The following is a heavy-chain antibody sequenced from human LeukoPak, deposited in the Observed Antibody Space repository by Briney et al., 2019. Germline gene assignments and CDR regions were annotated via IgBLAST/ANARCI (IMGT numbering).Heavy chain of an antibody. Sequence: GGSLRLSCTASGFTFSNYAMTWVHQAPGKGLEWVSSISGTGGRTYSADSVKGRFTISRDNSKNTLYLQMNSLRAEDTAVYYCAKDAAYSSGWNYWGQGTLVTVSS. CDR1: GFTFSNYA. V-gene: IGHV3-23*01. J-gene: IGHJ4*02. CDR3: AKDAAYSSGWNY. D-gene: IGHD6-19*01. CDR2: ISGTGGRT.